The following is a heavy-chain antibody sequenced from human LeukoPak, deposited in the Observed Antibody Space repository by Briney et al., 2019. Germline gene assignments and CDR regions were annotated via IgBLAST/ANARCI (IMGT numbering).Heavy chain of an antibody. D-gene: IGHD4-23*01. J-gene: IGHJ4*02. CDR3: ARSPVYGGNSVGYFDY. Sequence: SVKVSCKASGGTSSSYAISWVRQAPGQGLEWMGGIIPIFGTANYAQKFQGRVTITADESTSTAYMELSSLRSEDTAVYYCARSPVYGGNSVGYFDYWGQGTLVTVSS. V-gene: IGHV1-69*13. CDR1: GGTSSSYA. CDR2: IIPIFGTA.